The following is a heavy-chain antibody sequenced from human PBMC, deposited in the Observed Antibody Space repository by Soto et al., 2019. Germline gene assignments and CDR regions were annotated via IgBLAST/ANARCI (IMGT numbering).Heavy chain of an antibody. CDR1: GGSISSRDW. CDR2: IYHGGGT. D-gene: IGHD3-3*01. V-gene: IGHV4-4*01. Sequence: LSLTCSVSGGSISSRDWWTWVRQAPGKGLEWIGKIYHGGGTNFSPSLRGRVNISIDKSRKFFSLTLNSVTAADTAIYFCATGNVDSMLESWGRGTLVTV. J-gene: IGHJ4*02. CDR3: ATGNVDSMLES.